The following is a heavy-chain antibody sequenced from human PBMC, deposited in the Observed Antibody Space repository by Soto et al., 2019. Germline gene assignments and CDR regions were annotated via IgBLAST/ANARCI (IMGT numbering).Heavy chain of an antibody. V-gene: IGHV4-61*01. Sequence: SETLSLTCTVSGGSVSSGSYYWSWIRQPPGKGLEWIGYIYYSGSTNYNPSLKSRVTISVDTSKNQFSLKLSSVTAADTAVYYCAREAPTVTTAYYYGMDVWGQGTTVTVS. CDR1: GGSVSSGSYY. CDR3: AREAPTVTTAYYYGMDV. CDR2: IYYSGST. D-gene: IGHD4-17*01. J-gene: IGHJ6*02.